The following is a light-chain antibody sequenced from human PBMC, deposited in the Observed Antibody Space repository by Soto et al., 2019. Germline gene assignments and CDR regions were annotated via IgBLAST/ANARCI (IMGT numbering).Light chain of an antibody. J-gene: IGKJ4*01. CDR2: GDS. CDR1: QSVGSA. CDR3: QQYKNWPPLT. Sequence: EIVMTQSPATLSVSPGETATLSCRASQSVGSAVAWYQHKPGQAPRVLIVGDSIRATGGPARFSGGWSETEFTLTISSRQSEDFAVYYCQQYKNWPPLTFGGGTTVEIK. V-gene: IGKV3-15*01.